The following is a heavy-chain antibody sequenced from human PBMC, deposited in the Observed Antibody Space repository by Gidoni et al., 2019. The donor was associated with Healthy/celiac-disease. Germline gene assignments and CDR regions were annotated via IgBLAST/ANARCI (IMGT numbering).Heavy chain of an antibody. CDR3: AKEVVPAADYYYYGMDV. Sequence: EVQLLESGGGLVQPGGSLRLSCAASGFTFSSYAMSWVRQAPGRGLEWFSTSSGSGGSTYYADSVKGRFTISRDNSKTTLYLQMNSLRAEDTAVYYCAKEVVPAADYYYYGMDVWGQGTTVTVSS. D-gene: IGHD2-2*01. CDR2: SSGSGGST. V-gene: IGHV3-23*01. CDR1: GFTFSSYA. J-gene: IGHJ6*02.